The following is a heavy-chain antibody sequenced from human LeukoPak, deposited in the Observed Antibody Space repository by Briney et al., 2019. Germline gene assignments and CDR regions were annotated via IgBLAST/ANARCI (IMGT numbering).Heavy chain of an antibody. CDR2: IDGDGSST. J-gene: IGHJ4*02. CDR1: GFTFSSYW. V-gene: IGHV3-74*01. Sequence: QPGGSLRLSCAASGFTFSSYWMQWVRQAPGKGLVWVSRIDGDGSSTNYADSVKGRFTISRDNAKNSLYLQMNSLRAEDTAVYYCARETEPGIAAAWGQGTLVTVSS. CDR3: ARETEPGIAAA. D-gene: IGHD6-13*01.